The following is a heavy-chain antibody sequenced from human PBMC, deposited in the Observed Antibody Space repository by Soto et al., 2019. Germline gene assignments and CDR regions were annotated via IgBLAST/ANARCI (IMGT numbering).Heavy chain of an antibody. Sequence: PSDTLSLTCAVYGGSFSGYYWSWIRQPPGKGLEWIGEINHSGSTNYNPSLKSRVTISVDTSKNQFSLKLSSVTAADTAVYYCASRPIAVAGTLHYWGQGTLVIVS. CDR2: INHSGST. V-gene: IGHV4-34*01. D-gene: IGHD6-19*01. J-gene: IGHJ4*02. CDR3: ASRPIAVAGTLHY. CDR1: GGSFSGYY.